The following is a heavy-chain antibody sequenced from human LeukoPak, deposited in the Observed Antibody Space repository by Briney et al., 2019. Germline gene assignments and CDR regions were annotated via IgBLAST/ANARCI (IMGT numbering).Heavy chain of an antibody. Sequence: GGSLRLSCAASGFTFSIYTMNWVRQAPGKGLEWVSFFSSSSNYIYYAASVKGRFTISRDNAKNSLYLQMNSLRAEDTAIYYCARALGPYAYTDPFDLWGQGTMVTVSS. CDR3: ARALGPYAYTDPFDL. D-gene: IGHD1-14*01. CDR1: GFTFSIYT. CDR2: FSSSSNYI. J-gene: IGHJ3*01. V-gene: IGHV3-21*01.